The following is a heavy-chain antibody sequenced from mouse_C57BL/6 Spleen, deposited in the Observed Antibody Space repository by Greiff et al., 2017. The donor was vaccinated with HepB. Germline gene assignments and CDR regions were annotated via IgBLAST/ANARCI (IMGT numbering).Heavy chain of an antibody. V-gene: IGHV1-72*01. CDR2: IDPNSGGT. CDR3: ARYDYGSSYVHYYAMDY. Sequence: VQPQQSGAELVKPGASVKLSCKASGYTFTSYWMHWVKQRPGRGLEWIGRIDPNSGGTKYNEKFKSKATLTVDKPSSTAYMQLSSLTSEDSAVYYWARYDYGSSYVHYYAMDYWGQGTSVTVSS. J-gene: IGHJ4*01. D-gene: IGHD1-1*01. CDR1: GYTFTSYW.